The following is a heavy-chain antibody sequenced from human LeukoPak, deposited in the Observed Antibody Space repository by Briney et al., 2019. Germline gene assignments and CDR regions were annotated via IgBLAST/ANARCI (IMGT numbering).Heavy chain of an antibody. J-gene: IGHJ5*02. CDR2: IYYSGST. V-gene: IGHV4-4*02. Sequence: SETLSLTCAVSGGSISSSNWWSWVRQPPGKGLEWIGSIYYSGSTYYNPSLKSRVTISVDTSKNQFSLKVSSVSAADTAVYYCARAYISSGYWNWFDPWGQGTLVTVSS. D-gene: IGHD6-13*01. CDR1: GGSISSSNW. CDR3: ARAYISSGYWNWFDP.